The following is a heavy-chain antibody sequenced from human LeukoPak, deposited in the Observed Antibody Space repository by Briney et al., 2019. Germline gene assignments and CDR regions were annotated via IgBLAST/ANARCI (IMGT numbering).Heavy chain of an antibody. Sequence: SETLSLTCIVSGGSISSYYWSWIRQPPGKGLEWIGYIYYSGSTNYNPSLKSRVTISVDTSKKQFSLKLSSVTAADTAVYYCARLLWFGELHYYFDYWGQGTLVTVSS. J-gene: IGHJ4*02. D-gene: IGHD3-10*01. CDR1: GGSISSYY. CDR3: ARLLWFGELHYYFDY. CDR2: IYYSGST. V-gene: IGHV4-59*01.